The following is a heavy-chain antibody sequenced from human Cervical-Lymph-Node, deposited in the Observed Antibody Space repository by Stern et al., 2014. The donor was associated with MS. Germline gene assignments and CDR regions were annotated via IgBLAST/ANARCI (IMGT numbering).Heavy chain of an antibody. J-gene: IGHJ5*02. V-gene: IGHV1-46*01. CDR2: INPNGGGT. CDR1: GYTSTDFY. Sequence: VQLVQSGAEVKKPGASVMVSCKASGYTSTDFYIHWVRQAPGQGLEWMGIINPNGGGTDCVPKFQGRITMTRDMSTGTFYMELRNLTSEDTAVYFCAKDQGTMDWFDPWGQGTLVTVSS. D-gene: IGHD4/OR15-4a*01. CDR3: AKDQGTMDWFDP.